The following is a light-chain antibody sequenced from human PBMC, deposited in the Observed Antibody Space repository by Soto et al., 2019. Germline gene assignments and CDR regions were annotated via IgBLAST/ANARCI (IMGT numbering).Light chain of an antibody. J-gene: IGLJ1*01. V-gene: IGLV2-14*01. CDR1: GSDIGAYNY. Sequence: QSVLTQPASVSGSPGQSITISCTGSGSDIGAYNYVSWYQQHPGKAPKHLIHGVTRRPSGVSSRFSASKSAYTASLTISGLQAEDEANYYCSSFTTSYFYVFGPGTKLTVL. CDR2: GVT. CDR3: SSFTTSYFYV.